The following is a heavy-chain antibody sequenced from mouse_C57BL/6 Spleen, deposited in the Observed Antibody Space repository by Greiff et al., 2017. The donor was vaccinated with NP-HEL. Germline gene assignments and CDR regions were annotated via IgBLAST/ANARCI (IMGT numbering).Heavy chain of an antibody. D-gene: IGHD4-1*01. CDR2: ISYDGSN. CDR1: GYSITSCYY. CDR3: ARNWDVDVEFAY. Sequence: EVKLMESGPGLVKPSQSLSLTCSVTGYSITSCYYWNWIRQFPGNKLEWMGYISYDGSNNYNPSLKNRISITRDTSKNQFFLKLNSVTTEDTATYYCARNWDVDVEFAYWGQGTLVTVSA. J-gene: IGHJ3*01. V-gene: IGHV3-6*01.